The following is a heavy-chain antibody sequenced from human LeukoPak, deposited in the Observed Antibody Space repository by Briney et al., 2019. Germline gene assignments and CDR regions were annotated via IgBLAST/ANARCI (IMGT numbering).Heavy chain of an antibody. CDR1: GFTFSSYG. J-gene: IGHJ4*02. D-gene: IGHD5-12*01. CDR3: AREGNSGYDHEDYFDY. V-gene: IGHV3-33*01. CDR2: IWYDGSNK. Sequence: GRSLRLSCAASGFTFSSYGMHWVRQAPGKGLEWVAVIWYDGSNKYYADSVKGRFTISRDDSKNTLYLQMNSLRAEDTAVYYCAREGNSGYDHEDYFDYWGQGTLVTVSS.